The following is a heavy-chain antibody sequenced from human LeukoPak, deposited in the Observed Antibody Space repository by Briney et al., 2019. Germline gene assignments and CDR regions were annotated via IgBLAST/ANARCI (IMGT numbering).Heavy chain of an antibody. CDR3: ARVLLWFGEYPICWFDP. V-gene: IGHV4-30-4*01. CDR2: TYYSGST. CDR1: GGSISSGDYY. D-gene: IGHD3-10*01. J-gene: IGHJ5*02. Sequence: TSETLSLTCTVSGGSISSGDYYWSWIRQPPGKGLEWIGYTYYSGSTYYNPSLKSRVTISVDTSKNQFSLKLSSVTAADTAVYYCARVLLWFGEYPICWFDPWGQGTLVTVSS.